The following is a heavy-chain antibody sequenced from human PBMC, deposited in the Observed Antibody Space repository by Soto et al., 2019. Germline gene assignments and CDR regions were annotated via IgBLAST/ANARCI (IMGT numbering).Heavy chain of an antibody. V-gene: IGHV3-48*01. CDR1: GFTFSSYS. CDR3: AREGTYSYAWGFDY. Sequence: GGSLRLSCAASGFTFSSYSMNWVRQAPGKGLEWVSYISSSSSTIYYADSVKGRFTISRDNAKNSLYLQMNSLRAEDTAVYYCAREGTYSYAWGFDYWGQGTLVTVSS. J-gene: IGHJ4*02. D-gene: IGHD5-18*01. CDR2: ISSSSSTI.